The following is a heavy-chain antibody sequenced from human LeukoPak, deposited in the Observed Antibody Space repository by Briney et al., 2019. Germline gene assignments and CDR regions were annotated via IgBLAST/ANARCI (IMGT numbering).Heavy chain of an antibody. D-gene: IGHD4-17*01. Sequence: GGSLRLSCAASGFTFSSYAMSWVRQAPGKGLEWVSAISGSGGSTYYADSVKGRFTISRDNAKNSLYLQMNSLRAEDTAVHYCGRDGTTVTYWGQGTLVTVSS. CDR1: GFTFSSYA. CDR3: GRDGTTVTY. J-gene: IGHJ4*02. CDR2: ISGSGGST. V-gene: IGHV3-23*01.